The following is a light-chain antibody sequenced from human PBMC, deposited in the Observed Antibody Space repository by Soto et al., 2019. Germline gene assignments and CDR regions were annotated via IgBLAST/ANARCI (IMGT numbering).Light chain of an antibody. CDR2: GVS. J-gene: IGKJ3*01. Sequence: EIVMTQSPATLSVSPGERATLSCRASQGVSSKLAWFQQKPGQAPSLLIYGVSTRATGVPVRFSGSGSGTEFTLTIKSLQSEDFAVYYCQQRSNWLFGPGTKVDIX. V-gene: IGKV3-15*01. CDR3: QQRSNWL. CDR1: QGVSSK.